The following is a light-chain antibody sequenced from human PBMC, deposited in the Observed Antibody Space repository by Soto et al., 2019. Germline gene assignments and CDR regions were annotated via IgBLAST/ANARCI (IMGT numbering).Light chain of an antibody. J-gene: IGLJ2*01. CDR3: SSYTAISTVV. CDR2: DVS. V-gene: IGLV2-14*03. CDR1: SSDVGAYNY. Sequence: QSALTQPASVSGSPGQSITISCTGTSSDVGAYNYVSWYQHYPGKAPKLMIYDVSNRPSGVSNRFSGSKSGNTASLTISGLQAEDEADHYCSSYTAISTVVFGGGTKVTVL.